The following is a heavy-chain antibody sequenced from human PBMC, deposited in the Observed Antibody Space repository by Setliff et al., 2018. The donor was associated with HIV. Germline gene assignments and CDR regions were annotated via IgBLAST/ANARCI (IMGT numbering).Heavy chain of an antibody. D-gene: IGHD6-13*01. CDR1: GYTFSDYW. Sequence: PGESLKISCKGSGYTFSDYWIGWVRQMPGKGLEWMGIIYPGDSDTRYSPSFQGQVTLSADKSISTAYLQWSSLKASDTAMYYCARHLIPGDPRYSSSWYYWGQGTLVTVSS. V-gene: IGHV5-51*01. CDR2: IYPGDSDT. J-gene: IGHJ4*02. CDR3: ARHLIPGDPRYSSSWYY.